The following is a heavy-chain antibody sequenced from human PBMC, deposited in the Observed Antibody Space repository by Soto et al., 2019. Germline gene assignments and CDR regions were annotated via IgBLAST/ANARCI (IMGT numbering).Heavy chain of an antibody. J-gene: IGHJ6*02. D-gene: IGHD2-15*01. CDR1: GFNFSIFG. CDR2: ISPYMGNA. Sequence: QVQLVQSGAEVKEPGASVRVSCMTSGFNFSIFGISWLRQAPGQGLEWMGWISPYMGNAKYAEDFQGRVTMTTDTSTTTAYMELRSLRSDDTAIYYCGRDGERDIVVPALSYFGLDVWGQGTAGTVSS. V-gene: IGHV1-18*01. CDR3: GRDGERDIVVPALSYFGLDV.